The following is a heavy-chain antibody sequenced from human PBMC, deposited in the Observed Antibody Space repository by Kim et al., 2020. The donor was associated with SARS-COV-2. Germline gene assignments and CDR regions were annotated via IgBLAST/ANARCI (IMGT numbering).Heavy chain of an antibody. CDR1: GGSISSGGYY. V-gene: IGHV4-31*03. CDR3: AREWEGIAAAGTWGWFDP. D-gene: IGHD6-13*01. J-gene: IGHJ5*02. Sequence: SETLSLTCTVSGGSISSGGYYWSWIRQHPGKGLEWIGYIYYSGSTYYNPSLKSRVTISVDTAKNQFSLKLSSVTAADTAVYYCAREWEGIAAAGTWGWFDPWGQGTLVTVSS. CDR2: IYYSGST.